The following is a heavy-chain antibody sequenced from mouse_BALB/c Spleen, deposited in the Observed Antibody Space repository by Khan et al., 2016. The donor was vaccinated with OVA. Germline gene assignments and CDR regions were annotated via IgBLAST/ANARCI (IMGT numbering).Heavy chain of an antibody. CDR3: ARRGLRWDFDY. CDR2: ITPSTGYT. D-gene: IGHD1-1*01. V-gene: IGHV1-7*01. CDR1: GYTFINYW. J-gene: IGHJ2*01. Sequence: QVQLKQSGAELAKPGASVKMSCKASGYTFINYWILWVKQRPGQGLVWIGYITPSTGYTEYNQNFKDKATLTADKSSSTAYMQLSSLTSEDSAVYYCARRGLRWDFDYWGQGTTLTVSS.